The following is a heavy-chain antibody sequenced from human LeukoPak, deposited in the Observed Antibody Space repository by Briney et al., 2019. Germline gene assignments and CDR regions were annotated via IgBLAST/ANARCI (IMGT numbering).Heavy chain of an antibody. Sequence: SETLSLTCSVSGGSMRNYYGSWIRQPPGKGLEWIAYIYYTGSTYYNPSLKSRVTMSVDTSKNQFSLSLSAVTAADTAIYYCARLHYDSSGYYYFDYWGQGTLVTVSS. CDR3: ARLHYDSSGYYYFDY. CDR2: IYYTGST. V-gene: IGHV4-59*08. D-gene: IGHD3-22*01. J-gene: IGHJ4*02. CDR1: GGSMRNYY.